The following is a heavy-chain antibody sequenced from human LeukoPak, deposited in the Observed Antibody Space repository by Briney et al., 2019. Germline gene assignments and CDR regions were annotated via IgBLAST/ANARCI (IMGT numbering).Heavy chain of an antibody. CDR3: ARAIAVVGGEEDYFDY. V-gene: IGHV7-4-1*02. CDR1: GYTFTSYA. CDR2: INTNTGNP. D-gene: IGHD6-19*01. J-gene: IGHJ4*02. Sequence: ASVKVSCKASGYTFTSYAMNWVRQAPGQGLEWVGWINTNTGNPTYAQGFTGRFVFSLDTSVSTAYLQISSLKAEDTAVYYCARAIAVVGGEEDYFDYWGQGTLVTVSS.